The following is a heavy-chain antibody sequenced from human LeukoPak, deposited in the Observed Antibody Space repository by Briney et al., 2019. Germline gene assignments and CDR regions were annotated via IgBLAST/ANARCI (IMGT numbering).Heavy chain of an antibody. CDR3: AKETVRGVITGPSDLDW. D-gene: IGHD3-10*01. V-gene: IGHV3-23*01. CDR2: ISGSGGST. Sequence: GGSLRLSCAASGFTFSSYAMSWVRQAPGKGLEWVSAISGSGGSTYYADSVKGRFTISRDNSKNTLYLQMNSLRAEDTAVYYCAKETVRGVITGPSDLDWWGQGTLVTVSS. J-gene: IGHJ4*02. CDR1: GFTFSSYA.